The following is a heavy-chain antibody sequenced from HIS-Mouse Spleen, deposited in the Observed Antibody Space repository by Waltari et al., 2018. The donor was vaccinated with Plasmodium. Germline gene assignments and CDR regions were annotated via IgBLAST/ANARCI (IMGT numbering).Heavy chain of an antibody. D-gene: IGHD7-27*01. J-gene: IGHJ4*02. CDR1: GFTFSSNY. V-gene: IGHV3-53*02. CDR3: ARAAIAWGSPYYFDY. Sequence: EVQLVETGGGLIQPGGSLRLPCAASGFTFSSNYMRWVRQAPGQGLEWVSFIYSGGSTYYADSVKGRFTISRDNSKNTLYLQMNSLRAEDTAVYYCARAAIAWGSPYYFDYWGQGTLVTVSS. CDR2: IYSGGST.